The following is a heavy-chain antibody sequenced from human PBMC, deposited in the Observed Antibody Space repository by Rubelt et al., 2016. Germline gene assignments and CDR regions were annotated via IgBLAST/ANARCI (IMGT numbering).Heavy chain of an antibody. D-gene: IGHD1-26*01. Sequence: QLQLQESGPGLVKPSETLSLTCTVSGYSISSGSYSGWIRQPPGKGLEWIGSIWHSGSTYYNPSLKSRVTISADTSKKQMALKLSLVTTPDTAVEYCAISETGATLDALGIWGQGTMVTVSS. CDR1: GYSISSGSY. V-gene: IGHV4-38-2*02. CDR3: AISETGATLDALGI. CDR2: IWHSGST. J-gene: IGHJ3*02.